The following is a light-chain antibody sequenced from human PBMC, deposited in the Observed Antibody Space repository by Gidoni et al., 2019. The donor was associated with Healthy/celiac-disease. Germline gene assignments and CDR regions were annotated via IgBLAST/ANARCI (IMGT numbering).Light chain of an antibody. CDR2: GAS. V-gene: IGKV3-20*01. J-gene: IGKJ4*01. CDR1: QSVSSSY. Sequence: EIVLTQSPGTLSLSPGERATLSSRASQSVSSSYLAWYQQKPGQAPRLLIYGASSRATGIPDRFSGSGSGTDFTLTISRLEPEDFAVYYCQQYGSPGTFGGGTKVEIK. CDR3: QQYGSPGT.